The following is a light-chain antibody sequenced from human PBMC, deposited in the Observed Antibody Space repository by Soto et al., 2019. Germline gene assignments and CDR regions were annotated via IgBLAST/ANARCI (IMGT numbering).Light chain of an antibody. CDR1: QGVSNH. CDR2: DAS. V-gene: IGKV3-11*01. CDR3: QKSGT. Sequence: EIVLTQSPATLSLSPGERATLSCRASQGVSNHLGWYQQKPGQAPRLLIYDASNRATAIPARFSGSGSGTDFTLTISSLEPEDFAVYYCQKSGTLGQGTRLEIK. J-gene: IGKJ5*01.